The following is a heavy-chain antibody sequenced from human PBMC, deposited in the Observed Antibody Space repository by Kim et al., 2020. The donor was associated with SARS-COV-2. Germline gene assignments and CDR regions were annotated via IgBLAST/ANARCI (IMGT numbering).Heavy chain of an antibody. CDR3: ARDAGGYGDYRGYYYYGMDV. D-gene: IGHD4-17*01. CDR1: GFTFSSYS. J-gene: IGHJ6*02. Sequence: GGSLRLSCAASGFTFSSYSMNWVRQAPGKGLEWVSYISSSSSTIYYADSVKGRFTISRDNAKNSLYLQMNSLRDEDTAVYYCARDAGGYGDYRGYYYYGMDVWGQGTTVTVSS. CDR2: ISSSSSTI. V-gene: IGHV3-48*02.